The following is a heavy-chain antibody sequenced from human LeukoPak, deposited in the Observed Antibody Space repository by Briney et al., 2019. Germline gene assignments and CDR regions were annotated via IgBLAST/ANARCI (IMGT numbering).Heavy chain of an antibody. CDR1: GFTFSTYA. J-gene: IGHJ4*02. CDR3: AKVGQWLQLAYFDY. CDR2: ISGSGGST. V-gene: IGHV3-23*01. D-gene: IGHD6-19*01. Sequence: GGSLRLSCAASGFTFSTYAMSWVRQAPGKGLEWVSAISGSGGSTYYADSVKGRFTISRDNSKSTLYLQMNSLRAEDTAVYYCAKVGQWLQLAYFDYWGQGTLVTVSS.